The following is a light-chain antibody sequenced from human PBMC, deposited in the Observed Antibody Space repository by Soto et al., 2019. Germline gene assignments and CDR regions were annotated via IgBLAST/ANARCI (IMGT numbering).Light chain of an antibody. Sequence: QSVLTQPASVSGSPGQSIAISYSGTSSDLGTYDYVSWYQQHPGKAPKLMLFDVNHRPSGVSDRFFGSKSGNTASLTISGLQAEDEADYYCSSYTTSSSVIFGGGTKLTVL. CDR2: DVN. V-gene: IGLV2-14*01. J-gene: IGLJ2*01. CDR1: SSDLGTYDY. CDR3: SSYTTSSSVI.